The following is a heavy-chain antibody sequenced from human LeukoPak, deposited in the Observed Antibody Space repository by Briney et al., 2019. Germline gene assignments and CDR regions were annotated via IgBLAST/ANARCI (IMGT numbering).Heavy chain of an antibody. Sequence: ASVKVSCKASGYTFTGYYMHWVRQAPGQGLEWMGWINPNSGGTNYAQKFQGRVTMTRDTSISTAYMELSRLRSDDTAVYYCARDYYDSSGYYLSDYWGQGTLVTVSS. D-gene: IGHD3-22*01. CDR1: GYTFTGYY. J-gene: IGHJ4*02. CDR2: INPNSGGT. CDR3: ARDYYDSSGYYLSDY. V-gene: IGHV1-2*02.